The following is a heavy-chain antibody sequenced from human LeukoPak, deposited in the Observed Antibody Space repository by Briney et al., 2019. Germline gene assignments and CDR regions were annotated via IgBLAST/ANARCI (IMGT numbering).Heavy chain of an antibody. J-gene: IGHJ4*02. CDR1: GFIFSSYG. V-gene: IGHV3-30*18. Sequence: GGSPRLSCAASGFIFSSYGMHWVRQAPGKGLEWVAVISYDGSNKYYADSVKGRFTISRDNSKNTLYLQMNSLRAEDTAVYYCAKSLRSSTSHRQWQTFFDYWGQGTLVTVSS. CDR2: ISYDGSNK. D-gene: IGHD2-2*01. CDR3: AKSLRSSTSHRQWQTFFDY.